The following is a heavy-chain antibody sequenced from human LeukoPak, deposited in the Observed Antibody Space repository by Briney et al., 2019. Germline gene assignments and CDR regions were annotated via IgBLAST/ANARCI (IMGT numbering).Heavy chain of an antibody. CDR3: ARSQRSSSGHDY. V-gene: IGHV3-30-3*01. D-gene: IGHD6-6*01. CDR2: ISYDGSNK. CDR1: GFTFSSYA. Sequence: GRSLRLSCAASGFTFSSYAMHWVRQAPGKGLEWVAVISYDGSNKYYADSVKGRFTISRDNSKYTLYLQMNSLRAEDTAVYYCARSQRSSSGHDYWGQGTLVTVSS. J-gene: IGHJ4*02.